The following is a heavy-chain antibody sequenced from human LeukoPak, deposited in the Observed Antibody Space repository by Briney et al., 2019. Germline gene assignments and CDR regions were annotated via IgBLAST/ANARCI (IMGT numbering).Heavy chain of an antibody. Sequence: ASVKVSCKASGYTFTGYYMHWVRQAPGQGLEWMGWINPNSGGTNYAQKFQGRVTMTRDTSISTAYMELSRLRSDDTAVYYCAGDREVTPHFDYWGQGTLVTVFS. V-gene: IGHV1-2*02. CDR1: GYTFTGYY. D-gene: IGHD4-23*01. CDR3: AGDREVTPHFDY. CDR2: INPNSGGT. J-gene: IGHJ4*02.